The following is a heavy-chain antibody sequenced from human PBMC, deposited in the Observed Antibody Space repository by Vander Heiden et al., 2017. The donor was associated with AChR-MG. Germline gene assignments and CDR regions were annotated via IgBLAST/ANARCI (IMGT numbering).Heavy chain of an antibody. CDR2: ISYDGSNK. J-gene: IGHJ4*02. Sequence: QVQLVESGGGVVQTGRSLRLSCAASGFTFSSYGMPWVRQAPGKGLELVAVISYDGSNKYYADSVKGRFTISRDNSKNTLYLQMNSLRAEDTAVYYCAKGLAYCGGDCYPTFDYWGQGTLVTVSS. V-gene: IGHV3-30*18. CDR1: GFTFSSYG. D-gene: IGHD2-21*01. CDR3: AKGLAYCGGDCYPTFDY.